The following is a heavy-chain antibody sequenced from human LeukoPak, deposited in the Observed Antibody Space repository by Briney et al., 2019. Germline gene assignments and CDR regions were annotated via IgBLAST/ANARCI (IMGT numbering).Heavy chain of an antibody. D-gene: IGHD6-13*01. J-gene: IGHJ4*02. CDR3: GRVRDSSSWYFGY. CDR1: RYTFRSFY. Sequence: ASVKVSCKSSRYTFRSFYMQWEPQAPGQGLEWMGIINPSGGSTSYAQKFQGRVTMTRDTSTSTVYMELSSLRSEDTAVYYCGRVRDSSSWYFGYWGQGTLVTVSS. V-gene: IGHV1-46*01. CDR2: INPSGGST.